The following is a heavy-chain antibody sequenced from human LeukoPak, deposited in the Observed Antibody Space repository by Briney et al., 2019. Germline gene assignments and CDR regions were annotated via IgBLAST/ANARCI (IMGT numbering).Heavy chain of an antibody. CDR2: VTPIFGTA. V-gene: IGHV1-69*05. Sequence: SVKVSCKASGGTFSRFTISWARQAPGQGFEWMGGVTPIFGTANFAQRFQGRVTMTRNTSISTAYMELSSLRSEDTAVYYCARGRGRRKIAVPAAPDYWGQGTLVTVSS. D-gene: IGHD2-2*01. CDR3: ARGRGRRKIAVPAAPDY. CDR1: GGTFSRFT. J-gene: IGHJ4*02.